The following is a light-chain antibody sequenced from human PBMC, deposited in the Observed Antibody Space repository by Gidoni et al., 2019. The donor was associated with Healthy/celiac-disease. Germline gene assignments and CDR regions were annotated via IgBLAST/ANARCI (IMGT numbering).Light chain of an antibody. CDR1: ISNIGNNS. V-gene: IGLV1-51*01. Sequence: QSVLTQPPSVSAAPGQKVTLSCPGSISNIGNNSVSWYQQLPGTAPKLLISDNNNRPSGIPDRFSGSKSGTSATLGITGLQTGDEADYYCGTWDSSLSAAVFGGGTQLTVL. CDR2: DNN. J-gene: IGLJ7*01. CDR3: GTWDSSLSAAV.